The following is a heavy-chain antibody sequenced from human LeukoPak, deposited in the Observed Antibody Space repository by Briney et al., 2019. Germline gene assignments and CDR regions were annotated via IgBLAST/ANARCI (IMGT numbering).Heavy chain of an antibody. CDR1: GYSISSGYY. Sequence: SETLSLTCTVSGYSISSGYYWGWIRQPPGKGLEWIGSIYHSGSTYYNPSLKSRVTISVDTSKNQFSLKLSSVTAADTAVYYCARVRLTGDQYYYYYYYMDVWGKGTTVTVSS. J-gene: IGHJ6*03. CDR3: ARVRLTGDQYYYYYYYMDV. D-gene: IGHD7-27*01. CDR2: IYHSGST. V-gene: IGHV4-38-2*02.